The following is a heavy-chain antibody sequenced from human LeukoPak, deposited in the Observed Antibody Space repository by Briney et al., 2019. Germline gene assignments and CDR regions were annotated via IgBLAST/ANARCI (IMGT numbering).Heavy chain of an antibody. V-gene: IGHV3-30*02. CDR1: GFTFSSYA. D-gene: IGHD1-26*01. J-gene: IGHJ5*02. CDR3: ARDRWELLDP. CDR2: IWHDGSHK. Sequence: GGSLRLSCAASGFTFSSYAMHWVRQAPGKGLEWVALIWHDGSHKFYADSVKGRFTISRDNSKNTLYLQMNSLRAEDTAVYYCARDRWELLDPWGQGTLVTVSS.